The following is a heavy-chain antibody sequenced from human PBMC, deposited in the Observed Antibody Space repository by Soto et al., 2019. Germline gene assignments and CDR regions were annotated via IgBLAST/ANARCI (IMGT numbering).Heavy chain of an antibody. J-gene: IGHJ5*02. CDR1: GFTFSSYW. V-gene: IGHV3-74*01. CDR3: ARGSVVVAPAANWFDP. Sequence: EVQLVESGGGLVQPGGSLRLSCAASGFTFSSYWMHWVRQAPGKGLVWVSRINSEGSSTSYADSVKGRFTISRDNAKNTLYLQMNSLRAVDTAVYYCARGSVVVAPAANWFDPWGQGTLVTVSS. CDR2: INSEGSST. D-gene: IGHD2-2*01.